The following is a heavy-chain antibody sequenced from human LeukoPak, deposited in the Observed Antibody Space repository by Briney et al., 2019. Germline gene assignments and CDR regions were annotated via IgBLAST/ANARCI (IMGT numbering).Heavy chain of an antibody. Sequence: ASVKVSCKASGYTLTGYYIHWVRQAPGQGLEWMGWINPNSGGTNYAQKFQGRVTMTRDTSISTAYMELSRLRSDDTAVYYCARVKYYYDSSGFHYWGQGTLVTVSS. J-gene: IGHJ4*02. D-gene: IGHD3-22*01. CDR1: GYTLTGYY. V-gene: IGHV1-2*02. CDR3: ARVKYYYDSSGFHY. CDR2: INPNSGGT.